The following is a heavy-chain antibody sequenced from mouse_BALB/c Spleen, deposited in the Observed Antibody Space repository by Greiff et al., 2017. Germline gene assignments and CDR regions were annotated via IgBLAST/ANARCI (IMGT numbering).Heavy chain of an antibody. CDR2: ISSGGSYT. CDR3: TRGDGFAY. CDR1: GFTFSSYT. Sequence: DVMLVESGGGLVKPGGSLKLSCAASGFTFSSYTMSWVRQTPEKRLEWVATISSGGSYTYYPDSVKGRFTISRDNAKNTLYLQMSSLKSEDTAMYYCTRGDGFAYWGQGTLVTVSA. V-gene: IGHV5-6-4*01. J-gene: IGHJ3*01.